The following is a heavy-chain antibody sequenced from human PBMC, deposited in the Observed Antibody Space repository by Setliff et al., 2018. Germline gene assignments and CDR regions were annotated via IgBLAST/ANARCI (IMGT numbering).Heavy chain of an antibody. CDR3: ARARDTSGYFQYYFDF. Sequence: SETLSLTCTVSGGSISSYYWSWIRQPAGKGLEWIGRIYTSGSTNDNPSLKSRVTMSVDTSKNQFSLKLRSVTAADTAVYYCARARDTSGYFQYYFDFWGQGTLVTVSS. CDR1: GGSISSYY. CDR2: IYTSGST. V-gene: IGHV4-4*07. D-gene: IGHD3-22*01. J-gene: IGHJ4*02.